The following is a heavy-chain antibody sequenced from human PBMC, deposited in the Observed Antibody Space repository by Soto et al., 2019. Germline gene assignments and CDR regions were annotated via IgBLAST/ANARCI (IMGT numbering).Heavy chain of an antibody. V-gene: IGHV3-74*01. CDR1: GFTFSSYW. CDR3: ARGDGDYYDGNGYLGRH. J-gene: IGHJ4*02. CDR2: IKSDGSGT. Sequence: EVQLVESGGGLVQPGGSLRLSCAASGFTFSSYWMQWVRQAPGKGLEWVSRIKSDGSGTTYADSVKGRLTISRDNAKNTLYLQMNSLRAEDTAVYYCARGDGDYYDGNGYLGRHWGQGTLVTVSS. D-gene: IGHD3-22*01.